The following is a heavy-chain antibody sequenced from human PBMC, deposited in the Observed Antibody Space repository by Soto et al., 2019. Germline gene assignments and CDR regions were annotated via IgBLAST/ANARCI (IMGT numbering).Heavy chain of an antibody. J-gene: IGHJ4*02. CDR1: GDSINSDRYY. D-gene: IGHD3-10*01. CDR2: IYYSGST. V-gene: IGHV4-31*03. CDR3: ARTDYGSGLPDY. Sequence: TLSLTCNVSGDSINSDRYYWSWIRQHPGKHLEWIGYIYYSGSTYYNPSLKSRIIISVDTSKHHFSLKMTSVTAADTAIYYCARTDYGSGLPDYWGQGTLVTVSS.